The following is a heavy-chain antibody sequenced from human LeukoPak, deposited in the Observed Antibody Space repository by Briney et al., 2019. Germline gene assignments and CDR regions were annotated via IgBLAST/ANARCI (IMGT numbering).Heavy chain of an antibody. D-gene: IGHD6-19*01. CDR3: ARVAYVGQWLEAGFDY. V-gene: IGHV3-7*01. CDR2: IKQDGSEK. J-gene: IGHJ4*02. Sequence: GGSLRLSCAAAGFTFSSYWMSWVRQAPGKGLEWVANIKQDGSEKYYVDSVKGRFTISRDNAKNSLYLQMNSLRAEDTAVYYCARVAYVGQWLEAGFDYWGQGTLVTVSS. CDR1: GFTFSSYW.